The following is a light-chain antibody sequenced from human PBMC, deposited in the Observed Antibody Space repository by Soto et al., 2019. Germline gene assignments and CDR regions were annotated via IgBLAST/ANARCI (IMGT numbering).Light chain of an antibody. CDR3: SSYTSDTTGV. CDR2: DVT. CDR1: SSDVGGYNY. Sequence: QSALTQPASVSGSPGQSIAISCTGTSSDVGGYNYVSWYQQHPGKAPKLMIYDVTTRPSGVSKRFSGSKSGNTAALTISGLQAEDEAAYYCSSYTSDTTGVFGTGTKLPVL. V-gene: IGLV2-14*03. J-gene: IGLJ1*01.